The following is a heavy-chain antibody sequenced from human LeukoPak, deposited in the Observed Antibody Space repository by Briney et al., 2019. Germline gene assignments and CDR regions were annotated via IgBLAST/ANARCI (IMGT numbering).Heavy chain of an antibody. J-gene: IGHJ4*02. V-gene: IGHV3-48*03. CDR1: GFTFSSYE. CDR3: ARDQEESSSWFWAL. CDR2: ISSSGSTI. D-gene: IGHD6-13*01. Sequence: GGSLRLSCAASGFTFSSYEMNWVRQAPGKGLEWVSYISSSGSTIYYADSVKGRFTISRDNAKNSLYLQMNSLRAEDTAVYYCARDQEESSSWFWALWGQGTLVTVSS.